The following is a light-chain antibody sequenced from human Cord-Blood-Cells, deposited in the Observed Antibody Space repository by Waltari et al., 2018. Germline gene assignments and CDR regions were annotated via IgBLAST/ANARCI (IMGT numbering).Light chain of an antibody. CDR3: QQYNSYWT. J-gene: IGKJ1*01. CDR1: QSISSW. V-gene: IGKV1-5*01. CDR2: DAS. Sequence: DIQMTQSPSTLSASVGDRVTLTCRASQSISSWLAWYQQKPGKAPKLLIYDASSLEIGFPSRFSGSGSVTEFTLTISSLQPDDFATYYCQQYNSYWTFGQGTKVEIK.